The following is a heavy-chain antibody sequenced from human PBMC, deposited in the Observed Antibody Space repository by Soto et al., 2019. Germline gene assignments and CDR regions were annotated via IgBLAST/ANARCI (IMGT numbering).Heavy chain of an antibody. Sequence: PGGSLRLSSAASGFTFSTYWMHWVRQAPGKGLVWFSRINSDGSSTIFEESVKSQIYMLRDNATIPLYLQMNSLRAEDTAVYYCARDNWNSNWGQGTLVTVSS. CDR2: INSDGSST. CDR3: ARDNWNSN. D-gene: IGHD1-20*01. J-gene: IGHJ4*02. CDR1: GFTFSTYW. V-gene: IGHV3-74*01.